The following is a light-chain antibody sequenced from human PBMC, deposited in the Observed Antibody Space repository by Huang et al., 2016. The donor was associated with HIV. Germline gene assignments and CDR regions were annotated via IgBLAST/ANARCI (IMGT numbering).Light chain of an antibody. CDR2: DAS. J-gene: IGKJ5*01. CDR3: QQRSNWPPIT. V-gene: IGKV3-11*01. Sequence: EIVLTQSPTTLSLSPGERATLSCRASQSFNRNLAWYQQKPGQAPRLLIYDASNRTTCIPSRFSGSGSGTDFTLTISSLEPEDFAVYYCQQRSNWPPITFGQGTRLEIK. CDR1: QSFNRN.